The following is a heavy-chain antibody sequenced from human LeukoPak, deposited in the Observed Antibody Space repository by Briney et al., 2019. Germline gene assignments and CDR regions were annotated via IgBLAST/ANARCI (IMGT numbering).Heavy chain of an antibody. CDR1: GGSISSYY. V-gene: IGHV4-59*01. J-gene: IGHJ6*02. CDR3: ARAGRYYYYGMDV. CDR2: IYYSGST. Sequence: SETLSLTCTVPGGSISSYYWSWIRQPPGKGLEWIEYIYYSGSTNYNPSLKSRVTISVDTSKNQFSLKLSSVTAADTAVYYCARAGRYYYYGMDVWGQGTTVTVSS.